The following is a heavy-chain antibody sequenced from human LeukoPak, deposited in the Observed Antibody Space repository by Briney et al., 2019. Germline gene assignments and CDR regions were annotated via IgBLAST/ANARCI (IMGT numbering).Heavy chain of an antibody. V-gene: IGHV1-18*01. J-gene: IGHJ3*02. CDR3: ARGLRYFDWPDAFDI. D-gene: IGHD3-9*01. CDR2: ISAYNGNT. Sequence: GASVKVSCKASGYTFTSYGISWVRQAPGQGLEWMGWISAYNGNTNYAQKLQGRVTMTTDTSTSTAYMELRSLRSDDTAVYYCARGLRYFDWPDAFDIWGQGTMVTVSS. CDR1: GYTFTSYG.